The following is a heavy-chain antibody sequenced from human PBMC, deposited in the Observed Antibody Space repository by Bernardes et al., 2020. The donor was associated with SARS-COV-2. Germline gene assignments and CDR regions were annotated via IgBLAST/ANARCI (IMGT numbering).Heavy chain of an antibody. J-gene: IGHJ5*02. V-gene: IGHV1-24*01. Sequence: ASVKVSCKVSGYTLTELSMHWVRQAPGKGLEWMGGFDPEDGETIYAQKFQGRVTMTEDTSTDTAYMELSSLRSEDTAVYYCATTSVFGVEHNWFDPWGQGTLVTVSS. D-gene: IGHD3-3*01. CDR1: GYTLTELS. CDR3: ATTSVFGVEHNWFDP. CDR2: FDPEDGET.